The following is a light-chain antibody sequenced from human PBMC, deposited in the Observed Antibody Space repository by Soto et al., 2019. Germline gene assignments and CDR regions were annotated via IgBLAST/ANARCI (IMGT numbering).Light chain of an antibody. CDR1: QSVSSSY. CDR2: GAS. J-gene: IGKJ2*01. V-gene: IGKV3-20*01. Sequence: ETVLTQSPGTLSLSPGERATLSCRASQSVSSSYLAWYQHKPGQAPRLLIYGASSRATGIPDRFSGSGSGTDFTLTISRLEAEDFAVYYCQHYDSSPYTFGQGTKLEI. CDR3: QHYDSSPYT.